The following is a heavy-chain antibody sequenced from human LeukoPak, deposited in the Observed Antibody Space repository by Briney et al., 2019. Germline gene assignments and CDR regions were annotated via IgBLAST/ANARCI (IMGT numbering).Heavy chain of an antibody. V-gene: IGHV4-61*02. CDR1: GGSISSGSYY. CDR3: ARHGSSSYGYYYYYYMDV. Sequence: PSETLSLTCTVSGGSISSGSYYWSWIRQPAGKGLEWIGRIYTSGSTNYNPSLKSRVTISVDTSKNQFSLKLSSVTAADTAVYYCARHGSSSYGYYYYYYMDVWGKGTTVTISS. D-gene: IGHD6-13*01. CDR2: IYTSGST. J-gene: IGHJ6*03.